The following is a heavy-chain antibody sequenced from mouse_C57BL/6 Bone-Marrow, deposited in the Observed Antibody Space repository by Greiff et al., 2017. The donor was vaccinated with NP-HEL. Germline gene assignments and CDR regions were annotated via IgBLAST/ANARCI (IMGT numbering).Heavy chain of an antibody. V-gene: IGHV1-69*01. D-gene: IGHD1-1*01. CDR1: GYTFTSYW. CDR3: ASDYYGFVY. Sequence: QVQLQQPGAELVMPGASVKLSCKASGYTFTSYWMHWVKQRPGQGLEWIGEIDPSDSYTNYNQKFKGKSTLTVDKSSSTAYMQLSSLTSEDSAVYYCASDYYGFVYWGQGTLVTVSA. CDR2: IDPSDSYT. J-gene: IGHJ3*01.